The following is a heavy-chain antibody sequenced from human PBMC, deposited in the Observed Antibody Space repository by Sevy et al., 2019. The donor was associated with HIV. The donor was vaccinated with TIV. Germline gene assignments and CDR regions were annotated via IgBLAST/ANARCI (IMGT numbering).Heavy chain of an antibody. CDR3: ARAMLMATHDTFDI. CDR2: VYYSGGT. Sequence: SETLSLTCIVSGGSIRRSTYYWGWIRQPPGKGLEWIGGVYYSGGTYYNPSIKSRVTISVDTSKNHFSLKLSSVTAADTALYYCARAMLMATHDTFDIWGQGTMVTVSS. D-gene: IGHD3-10*02. CDR1: GGSIRRSTYY. J-gene: IGHJ3*02. V-gene: IGHV4-39*02.